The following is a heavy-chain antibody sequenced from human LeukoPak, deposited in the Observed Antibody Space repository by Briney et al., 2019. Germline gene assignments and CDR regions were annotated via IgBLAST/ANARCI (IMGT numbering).Heavy chain of an antibody. Sequence: PGTSLRLSCAASGFTLNSYAMHWVRQAPGKGLEWVAVISYDGSNKYYADSVKGRFTISRDNSKNTLYLQMNSLRAEDTAVYYCARDLHQQSGSYYGYYYYGMDVWGQGTTVTVSS. D-gene: IGHD1-26*01. CDR3: ARDLHQQSGSYYGYYYYGMDV. CDR2: ISYDGSNK. V-gene: IGHV3-30-3*01. CDR1: GFTLNSYA. J-gene: IGHJ6*02.